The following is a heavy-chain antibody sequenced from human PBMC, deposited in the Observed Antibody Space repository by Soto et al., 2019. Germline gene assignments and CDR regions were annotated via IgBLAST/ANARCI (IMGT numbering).Heavy chain of an antibody. V-gene: IGHV3-64*01. CDR3: ARRARPDFYYMDV. D-gene: IGHD6-6*01. CDR1: GFTLSGYA. J-gene: IGHJ6*03. CDR2: ISSNGVGT. Sequence: EVQLAESGGGLAQPGGSLRLSCAASGFTLSGYAMDWVRQAPGKGLEYVSGISSNGVGTYYANSVQGRFTIFRDNYKNTVYLQMGSLRPEDMAVYYCARRARPDFYYMDVWGKGTTVTVSS.